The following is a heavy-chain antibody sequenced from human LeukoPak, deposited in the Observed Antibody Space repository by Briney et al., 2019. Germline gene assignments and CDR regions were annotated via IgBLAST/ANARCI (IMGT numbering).Heavy chain of an antibody. CDR1: GIIVSDNY. D-gene: IGHD3-10*01. CDR2: IYRDNST. V-gene: IGHV3-53*01. Sequence: AGGSLRLSCAASGIIVSDNYMTWVRHVPGKGLEWVSTIYRDNSTYYADSVRGRFPISRDNSKTTMFLQMNNLRGEDSAVYYCSRVNHFGSGGYRQRAIDVWGQGTLVTVSS. J-gene: IGHJ3*01. CDR3: SRVNHFGSGGYRQRAIDV.